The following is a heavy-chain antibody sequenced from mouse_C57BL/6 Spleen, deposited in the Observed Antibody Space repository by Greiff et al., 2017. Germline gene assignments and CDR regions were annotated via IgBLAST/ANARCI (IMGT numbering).Heavy chain of an antibody. Sequence: VHLVESGAELVRPGASVTLSCKASGYTFTDYEMHWVKQTPVHGLEWIGAIDPETGGTAYNQKFKGKAILTADKSSSTAYMELRSLTSEDSAVYYCTRTGTWYAMDYWGQGTSVTVSS. CDR1: GYTFTDYE. J-gene: IGHJ4*01. CDR2: IDPETGGT. V-gene: IGHV1-15*01. CDR3: TRTGTWYAMDY. D-gene: IGHD4-1*01.